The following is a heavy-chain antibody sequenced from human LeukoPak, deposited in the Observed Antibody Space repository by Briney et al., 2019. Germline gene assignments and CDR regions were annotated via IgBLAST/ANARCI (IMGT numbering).Heavy chain of an antibody. V-gene: IGHV4-59*08. CDR1: GGSISSYY. D-gene: IGHD2-2*01. CDR3: ARMRDIVVVPAAYFDY. CDR2: IYYSGST. Sequence: SETLSLTCTVSGGSISSYYWSWIRQPPGKGLEWIGYIYYSGSTNYNPSLKSRVTISVDTSKNQFSPKLISVTAADAAVYYCARMRDIVVVPAAYFDYWGQGTLVIVSS. J-gene: IGHJ4*02.